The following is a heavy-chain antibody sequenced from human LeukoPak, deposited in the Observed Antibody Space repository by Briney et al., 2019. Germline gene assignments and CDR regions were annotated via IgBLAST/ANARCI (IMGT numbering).Heavy chain of an antibody. CDR1: GFSFSGYS. V-gene: IGHV3-48*01. CDR3: ARESITGDRDFDY. Sequence: GGSLRLSCAASGFSFSGYSMNWVRQAPGRGLEWISYISSGSRTIFYADSVKGRFTISRGNAKNSLYLPMNSLRADDTAVYYCARESITGDRDFDYWGQGTLITVSS. CDR2: ISSGSRTI. J-gene: IGHJ4*02. D-gene: IGHD7-27*01.